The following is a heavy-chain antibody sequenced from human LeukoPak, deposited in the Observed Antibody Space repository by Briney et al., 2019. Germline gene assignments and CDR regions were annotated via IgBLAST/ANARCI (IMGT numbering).Heavy chain of an antibody. D-gene: IGHD3-10*01. Sequence: GASVKVSCKTSGYTFTAYYMHWVRHASGQGLEWMGWINPNSGDSNYAQKFQGRVTMTRDTPITTAYMEPTRLRSDDTAVYYCARVVYGSGNFGADPFDYWGQGTLLTVSS. CDR2: INPNSGDS. J-gene: IGHJ4*02. CDR3: ARVVYGSGNFGADPFDY. CDR1: GYTFTAYY. V-gene: IGHV1-2*02.